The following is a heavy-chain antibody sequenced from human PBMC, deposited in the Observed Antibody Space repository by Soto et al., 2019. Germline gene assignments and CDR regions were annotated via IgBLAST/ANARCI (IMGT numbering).Heavy chain of an antibody. CDR1: GYTFTGYY. V-gene: IGHV1-2*02. CDR3: ARGLQQLVSRSYYYYGMDV. CDR2: INPNSGGT. D-gene: IGHD6-13*01. J-gene: IGHJ6*02. Sequence: QVQLVQSGAEVKKPGASVKVSCKASGYTFTGYYMHWVRQAPGQGLEWMGWINPNSGGTNYAQKVQDRVNRARDTSISTAFMELGRLRSDERAVYYCARGLQQLVSRSYYYYGMDVWGQGTTVTVSS.